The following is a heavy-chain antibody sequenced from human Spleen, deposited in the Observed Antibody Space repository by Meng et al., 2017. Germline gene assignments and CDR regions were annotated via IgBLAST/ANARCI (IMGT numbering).Heavy chain of an antibody. V-gene: IGHV5-51*01. Sequence: GESLKISCKGSGYSFTSYWIGWVRQMPGKGLEWMGIIYPGDSNTRYSPSFQGQVTISADKSISTAYLQWSSLKASDTAMYYCARHIPRGILGYCSGGSCYDPDDAFDIWGQGTMVTVSS. D-gene: IGHD2-15*01. CDR3: ARHIPRGILGYCSGGSCYDPDDAFDI. CDR2: IYPGDSNT. J-gene: IGHJ3*02. CDR1: GYSFTSYW.